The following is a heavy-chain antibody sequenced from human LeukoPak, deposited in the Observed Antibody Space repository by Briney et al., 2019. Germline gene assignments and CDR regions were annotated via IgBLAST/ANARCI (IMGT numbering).Heavy chain of an antibody. V-gene: IGHV4-38-2*02. J-gene: IGHJ4*02. CDR3: ARVVTTYYFDY. Sequence: SETLSLTCTVSGYSISSGYYWGWIRQPPGKGLEWIGSIYHSGSTYYNPSLKSRVTISVDTSKNQFSLKLSSVTAADTAVYYCARVVTTYYFDYWGQGTLVTVSS. CDR1: GYSISSGYY. D-gene: IGHD3-22*01. CDR2: IYHSGST.